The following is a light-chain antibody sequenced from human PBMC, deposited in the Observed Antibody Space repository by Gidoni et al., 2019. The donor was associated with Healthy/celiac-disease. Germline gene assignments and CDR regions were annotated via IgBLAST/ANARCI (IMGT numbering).Light chain of an antibody. CDR2: AAS. CDR1: PSISSY. V-gene: IGKV1-39*01. CDR3: QHSYSTPFT. Sequence: DIQITPSPSSLSASVGDRVTITCRASPSISSYLNWYQQNPGNAPKLLFYAASSLQSGVPSMFSGSGSATDFTLTSSSLQPEYFATYYWQHSYSTPFTFGPGTKVDIK. J-gene: IGKJ3*01.